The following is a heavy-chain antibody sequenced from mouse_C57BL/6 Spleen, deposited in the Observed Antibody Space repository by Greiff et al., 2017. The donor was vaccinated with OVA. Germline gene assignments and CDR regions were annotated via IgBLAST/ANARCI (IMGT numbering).Heavy chain of an antibody. J-gene: IGHJ2*01. CDR1: GFSLTSYG. CDR2: IWSGGST. D-gene: IGHD1-1*01. Sequence: QVQLQQSGPGLVQPSQSLSITCTVSGFSLTSYGVHWVRQSPGKGLEWLGVIWSGGSTDYNAAFISRLSISKDNSKSQVFFKMNSLQADDTAIYYCAINWYYGSSYYFDYWGQGTTLTVSS. CDR3: AINWYYGSSYYFDY. V-gene: IGHV2-2*01.